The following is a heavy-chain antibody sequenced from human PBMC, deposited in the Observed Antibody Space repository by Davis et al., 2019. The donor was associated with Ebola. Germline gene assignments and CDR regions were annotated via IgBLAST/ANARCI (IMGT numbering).Heavy chain of an antibody. CDR3: ARVAYCSSTSCAILYYYYGMDV. J-gene: IGHJ6*02. CDR1: GGSFSGYY. CDR2: IYYSGST. D-gene: IGHD2-2*01. V-gene: IGHV4-31*11. Sequence: PSETLSLTCAVYGGSFSGYYWSWIRQHPGKGLEWIGYIYYSGSTYYNPSLKSRVTISVDTSKNQFSLKLSSVTAADTAVYYCARVAYCSSTSCAILYYYYGMDVWGQGTTVTVSS.